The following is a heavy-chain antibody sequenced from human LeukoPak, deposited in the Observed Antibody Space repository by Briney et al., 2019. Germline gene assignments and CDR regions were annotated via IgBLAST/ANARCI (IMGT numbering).Heavy chain of an antibody. CDR3: TRGSQWELLGSCDY. J-gene: IGHJ4*02. CDR2: IDRSGSSA. Sequence: GGSLRLSCAASGFTFTTYSMIWVRQAPGKGLEWVSYIDRSGSSAHYADSVRGRFTISRDNAKNSVYLQMNRLRAEDTAVYYCTRGSQWELLGSCDYWGQGTLVSVSS. D-gene: IGHD1-26*01. CDR1: GFTFTTYS. V-gene: IGHV3-48*04.